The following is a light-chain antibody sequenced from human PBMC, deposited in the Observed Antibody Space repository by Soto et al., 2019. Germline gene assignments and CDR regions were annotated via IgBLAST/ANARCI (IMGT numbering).Light chain of an antibody. CDR1: SSDVGGYNY. Sequence: QSALTQPASVSGSPGQSITISCTGTSSDVGGYNYVSWYQQHPGKAPKLMIYDVSNRPSGVSNRFSGSKSGNTASLTISGLRGEYEADYYCSSYTSSSTLHVFGTGTKLTVL. V-gene: IGLV2-14*01. J-gene: IGLJ1*01. CDR3: SSYTSSSTLHV. CDR2: DVS.